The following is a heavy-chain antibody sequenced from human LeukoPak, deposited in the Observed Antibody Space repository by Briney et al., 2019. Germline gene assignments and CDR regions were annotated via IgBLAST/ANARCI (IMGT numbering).Heavy chain of an antibody. D-gene: IGHD2-2*01. Sequence: SETLSLTCAVSGGSISSGDYYWSWIRQPPGKGLEWIGYIYYSGSTYYNPSLKSRVTISVDTSKNQFSLKLSSVTAADTAVYYCARHPDIVVVPAAPSDYYYYMDVWGKGTTVTVSS. CDR3: ARHPDIVVVPAAPSDYYYYMDV. CDR1: GGSISSGDYY. CDR2: IYYSGST. J-gene: IGHJ6*03. V-gene: IGHV4-30-4*08.